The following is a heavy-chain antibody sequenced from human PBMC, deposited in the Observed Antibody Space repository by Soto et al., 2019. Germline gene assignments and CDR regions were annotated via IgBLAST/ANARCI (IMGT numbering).Heavy chain of an antibody. V-gene: IGHV4-30-4*01. D-gene: IGHD3-10*01. J-gene: IGHJ6*02. Sequence: NPSETLSLTCTVSGGSISSGDYYWSWIRQPPGKGLEWIGYIYYSGSTYYNPSLKSRVTISVDTSKNQFSLKLSSVTAADTAVYYCARERITMVRGVAGTGGMDVCGQRTTVTVSS. CDR2: IYYSGST. CDR1: GGSISSGDYY. CDR3: ARERITMVRGVAGTGGMDV.